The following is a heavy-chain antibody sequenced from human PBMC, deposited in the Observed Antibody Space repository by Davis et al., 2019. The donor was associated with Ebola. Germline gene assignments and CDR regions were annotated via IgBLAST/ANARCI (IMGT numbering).Heavy chain of an antibody. CDR3: ARVGYCTGGVCYQDLGV. D-gene: IGHD2-8*02. CDR1: GYDINTYS. CDR2: IRTYNGNT. V-gene: IGHV1-8*02. J-gene: IGHJ6*02. Sequence: AASVKVSCKASGYDINTYSIIWVRQAPGQGLEWMGWIRTYNGNTYAARKFQGRVTMTRNTSISTAYMELSSLRSEDTAVYYCARVGYCTGGVCYQDLGVWGQGTTVTVSS.